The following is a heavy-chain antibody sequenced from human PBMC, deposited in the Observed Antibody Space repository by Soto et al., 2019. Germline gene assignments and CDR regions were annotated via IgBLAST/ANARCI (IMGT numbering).Heavy chain of an antibody. CDR3: ARRGIAARGAFDI. CDR1: GYSFTRYW. J-gene: IGHJ3*02. V-gene: IGHV5-51*01. D-gene: IGHD6-6*01. CDR2: IYPGDSDA. Sequence: PGESLKISCKASGYSFTRYWIGWVRQMPGKGLEWMGIIYPGDSDAKYSPSFQGQVTISADKSISTAYLQWSSLKASDTAMYYCARRGIAARGAFDIWGQGTMVTVSS.